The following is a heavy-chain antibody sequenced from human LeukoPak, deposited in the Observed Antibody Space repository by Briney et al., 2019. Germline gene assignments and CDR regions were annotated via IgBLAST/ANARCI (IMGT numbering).Heavy chain of an antibody. J-gene: IGHJ4*02. CDR3: AGGRSGSYSSDY. D-gene: IGHD3-10*01. Sequence: GGSVRLSCAASGFTFSSYSMNWVRQAPGKGLEWVSFVSSGSSNIYYADSVKGRFTISRDNAKNSLYLQMNSLRAEDTAVYYCAGGRSGSYSSDYWGQGTLVTVSS. V-gene: IGHV3-21*01. CDR1: GFTFSSYS. CDR2: VSSGSSNI.